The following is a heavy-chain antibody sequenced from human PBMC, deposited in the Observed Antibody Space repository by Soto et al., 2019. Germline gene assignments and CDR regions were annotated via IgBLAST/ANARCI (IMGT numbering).Heavy chain of an antibody. CDR1: GYTFKSYW. J-gene: IGHJ6*02. CDR2: IYPGDSDT. CDR3: ARQGSSGYYYYGMDV. V-gene: IGHV5-51*01. D-gene: IGHD3-10*01. Sequence: PGESLKISCKGSGYTFKSYWIAWVRQMPGKGLEWMGIIYPGDSDTLYSPAFEGLVTMSVDKSTSTAYLQWSSLKASDTAMYYCARQGSSGYYYYGMDVWGQGTTVTV.